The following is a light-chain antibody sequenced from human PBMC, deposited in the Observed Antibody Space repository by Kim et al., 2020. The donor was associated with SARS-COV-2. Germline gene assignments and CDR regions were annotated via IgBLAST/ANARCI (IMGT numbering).Light chain of an antibody. CDR3: QVWDSNSDHVV. J-gene: IGLJ2*01. Sequence: APGQTAVITFERNGIGPTSVHWYQQRPRQAPVVVIYSARGRPSGIPERFSGSNSGGTATLTLSGVDAGDEADYYCQVWDSNSDHVVFGGGTQLTVL. CDR2: SAR. V-gene: IGLV3-21*04. CDR1: GIGPTS.